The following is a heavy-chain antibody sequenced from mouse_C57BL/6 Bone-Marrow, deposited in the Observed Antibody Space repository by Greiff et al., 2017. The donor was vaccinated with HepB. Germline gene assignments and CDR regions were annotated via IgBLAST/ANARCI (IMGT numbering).Heavy chain of an antibody. V-gene: IGHV1-9*01. J-gene: IGHJ4*01. CDR1: GYTFTGYW. Sequence: VQLQQSGAELMKPGASVKLSCKATGYTFTGYWIEWVKQRPGHGLAWIGEILPGSGNTNYNEKLKGKATLPADTSSNTAYMQLSSLTTEYSAIYYCARDFYAMDYWGQGTSVTVSS. CDR2: ILPGSGNT. CDR3: ARDFYAMDY.